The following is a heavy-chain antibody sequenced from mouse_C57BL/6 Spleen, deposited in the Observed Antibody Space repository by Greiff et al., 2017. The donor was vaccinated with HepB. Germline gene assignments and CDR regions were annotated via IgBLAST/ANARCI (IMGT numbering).Heavy chain of an antibody. V-gene: IGHV1-26*01. Sequence: EVKLPQSGPELVKPGASVKISCKASGYTFTDYYMNWVKQSHGKSLEWIGDINPNNGGTSYNQKFKGKATLTVDKSSSTAYMELRSLTSEDSAVYYCARGIFYYAMDYWGQGTSVTVSS. J-gene: IGHJ4*01. CDR1: GYTFTDYY. CDR3: ARGIFYYAMDY. CDR2: INPNNGGT.